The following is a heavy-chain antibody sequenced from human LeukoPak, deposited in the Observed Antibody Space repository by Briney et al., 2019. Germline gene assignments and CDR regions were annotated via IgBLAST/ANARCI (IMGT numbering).Heavy chain of an antibody. CDR3: AILGIAVAGTGY. Sequence: TGGSLRLSCVASGFTFSSNVMIWVRQAPGKGLEWVSSIPASGGSTYYADSVKGRFTISRDNSKNSLYLQMNSLRAEDTAVYYCAILGIAVAGTGYWGQGTLVTVSS. CDR2: IPASGGST. J-gene: IGHJ4*02. D-gene: IGHD6-19*01. CDR1: GFTFSSNV. V-gene: IGHV3-23*01.